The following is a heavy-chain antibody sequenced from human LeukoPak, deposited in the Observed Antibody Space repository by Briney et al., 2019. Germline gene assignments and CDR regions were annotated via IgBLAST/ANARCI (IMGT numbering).Heavy chain of an antibody. CDR3: ARGHWHFDY. D-gene: IGHD1-1*01. J-gene: IGHJ4*02. CDR1: GGSIKSNNW. V-gene: IGHV4-4*02. Sequence: PSETLSLTCAVSGGSIKSNNWWSWVRQPPGKGLEWIGEIYHSGSTNYNPSLESRVTISVDTSKNQFSLKLSSVTAADTAVYYCARGHWHFDYWGQGTLVTVSS. CDR2: IYHSGST.